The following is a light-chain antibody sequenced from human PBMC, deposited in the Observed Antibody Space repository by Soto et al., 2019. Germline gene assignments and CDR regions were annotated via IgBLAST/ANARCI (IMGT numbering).Light chain of an antibody. CDR2: GAS. CDR1: QSVSSNF. J-gene: IGKJ1*01. Sequence: EVVLTQSPGTLSLSPGERVTLSCRASQSVSSNFLAWYQQKPGQAPRLLIYGASNRAAGIPDRFSGSGSGTDFTLTISRLAPEDFAVYYCQQYGSSGTFGQGTKVDIK. CDR3: QQYGSSGT. V-gene: IGKV3-20*01.